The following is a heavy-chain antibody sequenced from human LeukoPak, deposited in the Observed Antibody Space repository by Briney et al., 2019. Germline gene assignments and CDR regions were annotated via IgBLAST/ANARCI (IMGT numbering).Heavy chain of an antibody. Sequence: PGGSLRLSCAASGFTFSSYSMNWVRQAPGKGLEWIGSIYYSGSTYYNPSLKSRVTISVDTSKNQFSLKLSSVTAADTAVYYCARQEYYGSGSPSYFDYWGQGTLVTVSS. CDR3: ARQEYYGSGSPSYFDY. CDR2: IYYSGST. J-gene: IGHJ4*02. V-gene: IGHV4-39*01. CDR1: GFTFSSYSMN. D-gene: IGHD3-10*01.